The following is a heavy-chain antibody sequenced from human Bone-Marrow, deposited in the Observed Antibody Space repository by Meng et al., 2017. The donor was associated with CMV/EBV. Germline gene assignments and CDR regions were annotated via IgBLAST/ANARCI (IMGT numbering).Heavy chain of an antibody. D-gene: IGHD1-26*01. V-gene: IGHV1-2*02. J-gene: IGHJ6*02. CDR2: INPNSGDT. CDR3: ARDHSGSYKIYGMDV. Sequence: ASVKVSCKASGYTFTGYYMHWVRQAPGQGLEWMGWINPNSGDTKYVQKFQGRVTMTRDTSISTAYMELSRLTSDDTAVYYCARDHSGSYKIYGMDVWGQGTTVTVSS. CDR1: GYTFTGYY.